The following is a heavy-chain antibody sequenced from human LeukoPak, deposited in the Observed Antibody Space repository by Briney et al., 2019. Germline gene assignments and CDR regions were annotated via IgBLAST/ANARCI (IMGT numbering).Heavy chain of an antibody. J-gene: IGHJ3*02. CDR1: GGTFSSYA. Sequence: GASVKVSCKASGGTFSSYAISWVRQAPGQGLEWMGGIIPIFGKANYAQKFQGRVTITADEPTSTAYMELSSLRSEDTAVYYCARVLVPAALDAFDIWGQGTMVTVSS. CDR3: ARVLVPAALDAFDI. CDR2: IIPIFGKA. V-gene: IGHV1-69*13. D-gene: IGHD2-2*01.